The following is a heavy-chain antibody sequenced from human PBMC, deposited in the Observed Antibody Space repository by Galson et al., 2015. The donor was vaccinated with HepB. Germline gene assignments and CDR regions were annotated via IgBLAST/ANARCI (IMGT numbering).Heavy chain of an antibody. J-gene: IGHJ3*02. CDR3: ARDREYYDSSGYSAVDAFDI. V-gene: IGHV3-48*01. CDR1: GFTFSNYN. Sequence: SLRLSCAASGFTFSNYNMNWVRQAPGKGLEWVSYISSSSRTIYYADPVKGRFTISRDNAKNSLYLQMNSLRAEDTAVYYCARDREYYDSSGYSAVDAFDIWGQGTVVTVSS. D-gene: IGHD3-22*01. CDR2: ISSSSRTI.